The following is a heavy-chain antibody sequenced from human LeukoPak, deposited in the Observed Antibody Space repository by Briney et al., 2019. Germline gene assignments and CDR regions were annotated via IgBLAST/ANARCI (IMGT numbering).Heavy chain of an antibody. V-gene: IGHV4-34*01. CDR1: GGSFSGYY. CDR2: INHSRST. Sequence: SETLSLTCAVYGGSFSGYYWSWIRQPPGKGLEWIGEINHSRSTNYNPSLESRVTISVDTSKNQFSLKLSSVTAADTAVYYCARRPFDYWGQGTLVTVSS. CDR3: ARRPFDY. J-gene: IGHJ4*02.